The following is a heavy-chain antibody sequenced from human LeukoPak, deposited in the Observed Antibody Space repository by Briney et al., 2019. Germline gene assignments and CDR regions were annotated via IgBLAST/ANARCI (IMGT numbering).Heavy chain of an antibody. CDR3: TRNWDS. Sequence: GGSLRLSCVVSGFTFSNYDMNWVRQAPGKGLEGVSYIVINDNFIYYVDSVKGRFSISRDNAKNSLYLQMNRLRVEDMAVYYCTRNWDSWGQGTLVTVSS. D-gene: IGHD1-1*01. CDR2: IVINDNFI. J-gene: IGHJ4*02. CDR1: GFTFSNYD. V-gene: IGHV3-48*03.